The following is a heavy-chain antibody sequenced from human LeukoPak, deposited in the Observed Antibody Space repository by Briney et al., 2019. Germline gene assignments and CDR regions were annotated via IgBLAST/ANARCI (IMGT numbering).Heavy chain of an antibody. CDR1: GFPFNNYN. Sequence: PGGSLRLSCAASGFPFNNYNMNWVRQAPGKGLEWVSYISSSGGTIYYADSVKGRFTISRDNAQNSLYLQMNSLRDDDTALYYCARASFQRWLQLGGDWGQGTLVTVSS. D-gene: IGHD5-24*01. V-gene: IGHV3-48*02. J-gene: IGHJ4*02. CDR2: ISSSGGTI. CDR3: ARASFQRWLQLGGD.